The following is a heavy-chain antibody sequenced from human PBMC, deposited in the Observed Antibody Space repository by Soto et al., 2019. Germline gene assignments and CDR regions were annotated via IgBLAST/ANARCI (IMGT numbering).Heavy chain of an antibody. Sequence: EVQLVESGGGLVQPGGSLRLSCAASGFTFSDHYMDWVRQAPGKGLEWGGRTRNKANSYTTEYAASVKGRFTISRDDSKNSLYLQMNSLKTEDKAVYYCASEGLYYDILTGYQYYYYGMDVWGQGTTVTVSS. CDR1: GFTFSDHY. V-gene: IGHV3-72*01. CDR3: ASEGLYYDILTGYQYYYYGMDV. CDR2: TRNKANSYTT. D-gene: IGHD3-9*01. J-gene: IGHJ6*02.